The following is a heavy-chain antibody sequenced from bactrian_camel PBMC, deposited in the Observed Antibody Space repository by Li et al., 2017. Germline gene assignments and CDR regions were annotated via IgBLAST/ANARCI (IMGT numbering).Heavy chain of an antibody. J-gene: IGHJ6*01. CDR1: GSGYISGTAC. V-gene: IGHV3S54*01. CDR3: AASPWGPCSRGGYQA. Sequence: HVQLVESGGGSVNAGGSLTLSCAASGSGYISGTACMGWFRQVPGKEREGIAFIDGDGSTRYLDFVKGRFTISKDNAGNTLYLRMDSLKVEDSGMYFCAASPWGPCSRGGYQAWGQGTQVTVS. D-gene: IGHD3*01. CDR2: IDGDGST.